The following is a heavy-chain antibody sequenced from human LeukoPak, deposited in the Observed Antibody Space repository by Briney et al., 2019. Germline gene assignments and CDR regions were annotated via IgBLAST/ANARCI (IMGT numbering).Heavy chain of an antibody. J-gene: IGHJ4*02. Sequence: PGGSLRLSCAASGFTFSSYAMSWVRQAPGKGLEWVSAISGSGGSTYYADSVKGRFTISRDNSKNTLYLQMNSLRAEDTAVYYCAKDRGSPATIFGVVIMAPGPYFDYWGRGTLVTVSS. CDR2: ISGSGGST. CDR1: GFTFSSYA. CDR3: AKDRGSPATIFGVVIMAPGPYFDY. V-gene: IGHV3-23*01. D-gene: IGHD3-3*01.